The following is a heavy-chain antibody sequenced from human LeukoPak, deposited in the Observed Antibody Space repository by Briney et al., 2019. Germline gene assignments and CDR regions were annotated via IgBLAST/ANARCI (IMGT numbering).Heavy chain of an antibody. D-gene: IGHD3-22*01. V-gene: IGHV3-23*01. CDR2: IFGSGGST. J-gene: IGHJ3*02. CDR3: AKEGYYYSSGFFDI. Sequence: GGSLRLSCAASGFTFRSYAMSWVREAPGKGLEWVSVIFGSGGSTYYADSVKGRFTISRDNSKNTLYLQMNSLRAEDTAVYYCAKEGYYYSSGFFDIWGQGTMVTVSS. CDR1: GFTFRSYA.